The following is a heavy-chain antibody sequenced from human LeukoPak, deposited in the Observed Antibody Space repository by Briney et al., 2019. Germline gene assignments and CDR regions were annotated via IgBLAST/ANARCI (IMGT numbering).Heavy chain of an antibody. J-gene: IGHJ6*02. CDR1: GGSISGSSYY. CDR2: IYYSGST. Sequence: SETLSLTCTVSGGSISGSSYYWGWIRQPPGKGLEWVGSIYYSGSTYYNPSLKSRVTISVDTSKNQFSLKLSSVTAADTAVHYCARAPVVVVVAATSYYYYYGMDVWGQGTTVTVSS. V-gene: IGHV4-39*07. CDR3: ARAPVVVVVAATSYYYYYGMDV. D-gene: IGHD2-15*01.